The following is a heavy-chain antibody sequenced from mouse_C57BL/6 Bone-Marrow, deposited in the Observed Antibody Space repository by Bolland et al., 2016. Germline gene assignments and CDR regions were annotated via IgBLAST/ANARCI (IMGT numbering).Heavy chain of an antibody. CDR3: ARSLYDYVPVWFAY. J-gene: IGHJ3*01. D-gene: IGHD2-4*01. Sequence: SYNQKFKGKATLTVNKSSSTAYMELRSLTSEDSAVYYCARSLYDYVPVWFAYWGQGTLV. V-gene: IGHV1-22*01.